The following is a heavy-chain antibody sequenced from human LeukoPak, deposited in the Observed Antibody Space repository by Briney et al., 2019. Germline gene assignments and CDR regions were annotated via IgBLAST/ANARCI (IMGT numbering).Heavy chain of an antibody. CDR3: AKDGDSPYYYYYMDV. J-gene: IGHJ6*03. CDR2: ISWDGGST. CDR1: GLSVSSNF. V-gene: IGHV3-43*01. Sequence: PGGSLRLSCAATGLSVSSNFMSWVRQAPGKGLEWVSLISWDGGSTYYADSVKGRFTISRDNSKNSLYLQMNSLRTEDTALYYCAKDGDSPYYYYYMDVWGKGTTVIVSS. D-gene: IGHD2-15*01.